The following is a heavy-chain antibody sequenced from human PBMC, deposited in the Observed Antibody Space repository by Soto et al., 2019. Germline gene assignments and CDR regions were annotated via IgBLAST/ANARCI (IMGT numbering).Heavy chain of an antibody. V-gene: IGHV4-34*01. D-gene: IGHD3-16*02. CDR1: GGSFSGYY. CDR2: INHSGST. Sequence: SETLSLTCAVYGGSFSGYYWSWIRQPPGKGLEWIGEINHSGSTNYNPSLKSRVTISVDTSKNQFSLKLSSVTAANTAVYYCARGQRYYDYVWGSYRYGDPDYYYGMDVWGQGTTVTVSS. CDR3: ARGQRYYDYVWGSYRYGDPDYYYGMDV. J-gene: IGHJ6*02.